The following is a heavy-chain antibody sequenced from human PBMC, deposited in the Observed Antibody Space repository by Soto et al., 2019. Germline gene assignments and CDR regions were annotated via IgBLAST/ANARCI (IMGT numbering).Heavy chain of an antibody. J-gene: IGHJ4*02. CDR3: ARDLSPPLFDY. CDR2: VYHSGST. Sequence: QVQLQESGPGLVKPSQTLSLTCTVSGDSISSADYYWSWIRQPPGQGLEWIGYVYHSGSTYYNPSPKSRFTMSIDPSKNHFPLNLTSVTPADTALYYCARDLSPPLFDYWGQGTLVTVSS. V-gene: IGHV4-30-4*01. CDR1: GDSISSADYY.